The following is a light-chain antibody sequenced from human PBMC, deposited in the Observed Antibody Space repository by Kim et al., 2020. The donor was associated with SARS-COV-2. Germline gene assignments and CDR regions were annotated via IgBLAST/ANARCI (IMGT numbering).Light chain of an antibody. Sequence: DTVLTQSPATLSLSPGERATLSCRASQSVSSYVAWYQQKPGRSPRLLIYDASNRATGIPARFSGSGSGTDFTLTISSLEPEDFAVYYCQQRADWLSFGGGTKVDIK. CDR1: QSVSSY. J-gene: IGKJ4*01. CDR3: QQRADWLS. CDR2: DAS. V-gene: IGKV3-11*01.